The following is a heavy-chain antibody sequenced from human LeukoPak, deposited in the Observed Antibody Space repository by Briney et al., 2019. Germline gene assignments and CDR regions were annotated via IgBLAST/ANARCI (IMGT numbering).Heavy chain of an antibody. D-gene: IGHD7-27*01. J-gene: IGHJ4*02. CDR2: ISGSGDII. CDR1: GITFKTYA. Sequence: GGSLRLSCAASGITFKTYAMSWVRQAPGKGLEWVSSISGSGDIIYYAESVKGRFTISRDNSKNTLYLQLNSLRPEDAAVYYCAKESLGYFDYWGQGTLVTVSS. V-gene: IGHV3-23*01. CDR3: AKESLGYFDY.